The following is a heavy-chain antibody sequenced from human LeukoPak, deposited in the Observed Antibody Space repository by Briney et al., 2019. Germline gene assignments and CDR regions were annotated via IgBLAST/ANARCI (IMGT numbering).Heavy chain of an antibody. V-gene: IGHV1-8*01. D-gene: IGHD3-10*01. J-gene: IGHJ3*02. Sequence: GASVKVSCKASGYTFTSYDINWVRQATGQGLEWMGWMNPNSGITGYAQKFQGRVTMTRDTSTSTVYMELSSLRSEDTAVYYCARDCFHSWSYYDAFDIWGQGTMVTVSS. CDR3: ARDCFHSWSYYDAFDI. CDR1: GYTFTSYD. CDR2: MNPNSGIT.